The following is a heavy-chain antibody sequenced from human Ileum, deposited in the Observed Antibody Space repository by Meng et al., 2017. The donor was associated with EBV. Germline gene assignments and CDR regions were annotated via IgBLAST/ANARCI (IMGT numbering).Heavy chain of an antibody. J-gene: IGHJ4*01. V-gene: IGHV4-39*07. CDR3: GRAPDF. CDR1: SGFVNSPYYY. Sequence: QLQLPDSGPVLVTPSETLSLTCTVSSGFVNSPYYYWGWIRQPPGKGLEWLGSIYYSGTTYYNPSLKGRVTISMDTSRNQFSLKVTSVTAADTAVYYCGRAPDFWGQGTLVTVSS. CDR2: IYYSGTT.